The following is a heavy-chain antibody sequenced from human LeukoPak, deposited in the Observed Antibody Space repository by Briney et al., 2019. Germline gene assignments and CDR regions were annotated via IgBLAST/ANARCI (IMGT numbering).Heavy chain of an antibody. V-gene: IGHV4-59*01. CDR3: AREEDSDWFDP. CDR1: GGSISSYY. J-gene: IGHJ5*02. D-gene: IGHD2-15*01. Sequence: SETLSLTCTVSGGSISSYYWSWIRQPPGKGLEWIGYIYYSGSTNYNPSLKSRVTISVDTSKNQFSLKLSSVTAADTAVYYCAREEDSDWFDPWGQGTLVTVSS. CDR2: IYYSGST.